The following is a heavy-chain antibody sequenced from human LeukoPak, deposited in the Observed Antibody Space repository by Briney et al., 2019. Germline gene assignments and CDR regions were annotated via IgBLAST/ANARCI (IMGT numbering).Heavy chain of an antibody. CDR3: ARDPDHDVAAAFDT. Sequence: PSETLSLTCTVSDGSISNSYWNWIRQPPGKGLEWLGDIYKSGAPRYNPSLNSRVALSLDTSKNQLSLKLTSVTAADTAVYYCARDPDHDVAAAFDTWSQGTVVTVSS. J-gene: IGHJ3*02. CDR2: IYKSGAP. D-gene: IGHD2-21*01. V-gene: IGHV4-59*13. CDR1: DGSISNSY.